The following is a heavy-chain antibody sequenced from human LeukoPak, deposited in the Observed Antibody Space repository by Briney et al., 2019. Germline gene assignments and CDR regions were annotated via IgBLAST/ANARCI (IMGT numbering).Heavy chain of an antibody. CDR3: AKLDYSSESNYNWYFDL. Sequence: SETLSLTCTVSGASISTSNYYWGWLRQPPGTGLEWIGSFYYSGSTFYNPSLKSRVTISVDTSKNQFSLKLSSVTAADTALYYCAKLDYSSESNYNWYFDLWGRGTLVTVSS. CDR1: GASISTSNYY. J-gene: IGHJ2*01. CDR2: FYYSGST. V-gene: IGHV4-39*01. D-gene: IGHD3-10*01.